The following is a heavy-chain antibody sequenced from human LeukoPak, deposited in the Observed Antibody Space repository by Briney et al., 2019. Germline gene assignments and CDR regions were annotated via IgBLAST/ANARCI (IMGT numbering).Heavy chain of an antibody. CDR3: AREAPRITIFGVVIRYFDY. Sequence: SVKVSCKASGGTFSSYAISWVRQAPGQGLEWMGRIIPIFGTANYAQKFQGRVTITTDESTSTAYMELSSLRSEDTAVCYCAREAPRITIFGVVIRYFDYWGQGTLVTVPS. J-gene: IGHJ4*02. CDR1: GGTFSSYA. V-gene: IGHV1-69*05. D-gene: IGHD3-3*01. CDR2: IIPIFGTA.